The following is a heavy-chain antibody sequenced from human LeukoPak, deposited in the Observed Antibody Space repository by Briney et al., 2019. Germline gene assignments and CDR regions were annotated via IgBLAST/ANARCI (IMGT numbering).Heavy chain of an antibody. D-gene: IGHD1-26*01. CDR3: ARVVFEVGFQFDF. V-gene: IGHV1-18*01. CDR2: ISTYNDNT. Sequence: ASVTVSCKASGYXFNNYGINWVRQAPGQGLEWMGVISTYNDNTNYAQKLQGRVTMTTDTSTSTAYMELRSLTSDDTAMYYCARVVFEVGFQFDFWGQGTLVTVSS. CDR1: GYXFNNYG. J-gene: IGHJ4*02.